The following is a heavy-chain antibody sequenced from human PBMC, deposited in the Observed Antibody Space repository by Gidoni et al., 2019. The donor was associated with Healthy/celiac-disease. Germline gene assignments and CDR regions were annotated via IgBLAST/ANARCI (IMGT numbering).Heavy chain of an antibody. D-gene: IGHD5-18*01. CDR3: AKAPKQGGIQLWGASRWYFDL. CDR1: GFTFSSYA. J-gene: IGHJ2*01. CDR2: ISGSGGST. V-gene: IGHV3-23*01. Sequence: EVQLLESGGGLVQPGGSLRLSCAASGFTFSSYAMSWVGQAPGKGLEWVSAISGSGGSTYYADSVKGRFTISRDNSKNTLYLQMNSLRAEDTAVYYCAKAPKQGGIQLWGASRWYFDLWGRGTLVTVSS.